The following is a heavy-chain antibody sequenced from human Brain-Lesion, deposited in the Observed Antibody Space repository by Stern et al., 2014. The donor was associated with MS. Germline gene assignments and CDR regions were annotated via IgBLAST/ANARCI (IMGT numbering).Heavy chain of an antibody. V-gene: IGHV1-2*02. CDR1: GYIFTGYY. J-gene: IGHJ6*02. D-gene: IGHD3-3*01. CDR3: ARDQRGITIFGVVTDYYYLGMDV. CDR2: INPHTGGT. Sequence: VQLVESGAEVKKPGASVKVSCKTSGYIFTGYYIPWVRQAPGQGLEWMAWINPHTGGTKYAQKFQGRVTMSRDTSISTAYVELSSLTSDDTAVYYCARDQRGITIFGVVTDYYYLGMDVWGQGTTVTVSS.